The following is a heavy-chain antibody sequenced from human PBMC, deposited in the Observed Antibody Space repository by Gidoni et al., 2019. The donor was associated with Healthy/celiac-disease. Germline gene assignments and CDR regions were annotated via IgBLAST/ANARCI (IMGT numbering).Heavy chain of an antibody. CDR2: IYSGGST. J-gene: IGHJ4*02. CDR1: GFTVSSNY. CDR3: ARERRSLSGWYGEE. D-gene: IGHD6-19*01. V-gene: IGHV3-66*01. Sequence: EVQLVESGGGLVKPGGYLRLSCAASGFTVSSNYMSWGRQGAGKGLEWVSVIYSGGSTYYADSVKGRFTISRDNSKNTLYLQMNSRRAEDTAGYYWARERRSLSGWYGEEWGQGTLVTVSS.